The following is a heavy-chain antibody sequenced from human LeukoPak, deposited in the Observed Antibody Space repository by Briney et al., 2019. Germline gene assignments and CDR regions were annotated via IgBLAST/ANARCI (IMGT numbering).Heavy chain of an antibody. J-gene: IGHJ5*02. Sequence: GGSLRLSCAASGFTFSSYEMNGVRQAPGKGLEWVSYISSSGSTIYYADSVKGRFTISRDNAKNSLYLQMNSLRAEDTAVYYCASIVVVPAAISWGQGTLVTVSS. V-gene: IGHV3-48*03. CDR3: ASIVVVPAAIS. D-gene: IGHD2-2*02. CDR1: GFTFSSYE. CDR2: ISSSGSTI.